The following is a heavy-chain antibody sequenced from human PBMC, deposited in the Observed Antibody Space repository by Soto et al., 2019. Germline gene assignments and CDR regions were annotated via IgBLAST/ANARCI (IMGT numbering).Heavy chain of an antibody. Sequence: DAQVVESGGGLVQPGGSLNLSCVASGFTFRGSTIHWVRQASGKGLEWLGLISIKPNNFATVYAASVTGRFTISRDDSKNTAFLQMNSLKTEDTAVYYCTRAYENSNHYFDYWGRGTLVTVSS. CDR3: TRAYENSNHYFDY. J-gene: IGHJ4*02. V-gene: IGHV3-73*02. CDR1: GFTFRGST. D-gene: IGHD3-22*01. CDR2: ISIKPNNFAT.